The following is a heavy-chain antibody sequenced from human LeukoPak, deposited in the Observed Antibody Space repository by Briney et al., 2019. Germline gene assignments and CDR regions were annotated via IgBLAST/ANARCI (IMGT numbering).Heavy chain of an antibody. V-gene: IGHV3-21*01. CDR2: IRSSSSYI. J-gene: IGHJ6*03. CDR1: GFTFGSYS. D-gene: IGHD3-3*01. CDR3: ARIMYYDFWSGLYYYYYYMDV. Sequence: PGGSLRLSCAASGFTFGSYSMNWVRQAPGKGLEWVSSIRSSSSYIYYTDSVKGRFTISRDNAKNSLYLQMNSLRAEDTAVYYCARIMYYDFWSGLYYYYYYMDVWGKGTTVTVSS.